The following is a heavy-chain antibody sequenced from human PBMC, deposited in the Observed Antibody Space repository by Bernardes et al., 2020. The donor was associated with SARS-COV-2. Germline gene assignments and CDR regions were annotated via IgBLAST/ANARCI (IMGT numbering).Heavy chain of an antibody. CDR3: AKRVHYSSGWYWGEYYYYGMDV. D-gene: IGHD6-19*01. J-gene: IGHJ6*02. CDR1: GASISSYY. V-gene: IGHV4-4*07. Sequence: SETLSLTCNVSGASISSYYWSWIRQPPGKRLEWIGHIYHTGNINYNPSLKSRVSMSLDTSKNTLYLQMNSLRAEDTAVYYCAKRVHYSSGWYWGEYYYYGMDVWGQGTTVTVSS. CDR2: IYHTGNI.